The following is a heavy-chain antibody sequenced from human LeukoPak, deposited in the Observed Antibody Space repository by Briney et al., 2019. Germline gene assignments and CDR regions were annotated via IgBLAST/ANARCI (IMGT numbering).Heavy chain of an antibody. CDR1: GYSFSTYW. J-gene: IGHJ4*02. CDR3: VRARGIAEPSNFDY. Sequence: GESLKISCKGSGYSFSTYWIVWERQLPGKGLEWMGIIYPGDSDTRYSPSFHGQVTMSADKSINTAYLQWSSLKASDTAMYYCVRARGIAEPSNFDYWGQGTLVTVSS. V-gene: IGHV5-51*01. CDR2: IYPGDSDT. D-gene: IGHD6-13*01.